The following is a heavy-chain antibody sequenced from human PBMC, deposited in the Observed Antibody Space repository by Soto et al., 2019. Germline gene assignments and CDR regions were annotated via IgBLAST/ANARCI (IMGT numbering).Heavy chain of an antibody. Sequence: QVQLQQWGAGLLKPSETLSLTCAVYGGSFSGYYWTWIRQPPGTGLEWIGEINHSGSTNYNPSLKSRVTISVDTSKNQFSLKLTSVTAADTAVYYCARDKITGLFDSWAQGTLVTVSS. V-gene: IGHV4-34*01. J-gene: IGHJ4*02. CDR3: ARDKITGLFDS. CDR1: GGSFSGYY. D-gene: IGHD2-8*02. CDR2: INHSGST.